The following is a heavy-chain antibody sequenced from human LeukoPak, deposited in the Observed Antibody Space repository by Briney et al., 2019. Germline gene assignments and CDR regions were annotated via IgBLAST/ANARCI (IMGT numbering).Heavy chain of an antibody. D-gene: IGHD3-16*01. CDR3: AREKDYDFNWFDP. J-gene: IGHJ5*02. V-gene: IGHV4-61*02. CDR2: IYTSGST. Sequence: PSETLSLTCTVSGGSISSGSYYWSWIRQPAGKGLEWIGRIYTSGSTNYNPSLKSRVTISVDTSKNQFSLKLSSVTAADTAVYYCAREKDYDFNWFDPWGQGTLVTVSS. CDR1: GGSISSGSYY.